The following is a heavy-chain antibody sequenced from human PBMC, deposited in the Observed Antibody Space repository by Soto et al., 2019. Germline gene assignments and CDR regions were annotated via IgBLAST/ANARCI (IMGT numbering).Heavy chain of an antibody. V-gene: IGHV1-69*13. CDR3: AREDGSSGLLFDY. J-gene: IGHJ4*02. CDR2: IIPIFGTA. CDR1: GGTFISYA. D-gene: IGHD6-13*01. Sequence: SVKVSCKASGGTFISYAISLVRQAPGQGLEWMGGIIPIFGTANYAQKFQGRVTITADESTSTAYMELSSLRSEDTAVYYRAREDGSSGLLFDYWGQGTLVTVSS.